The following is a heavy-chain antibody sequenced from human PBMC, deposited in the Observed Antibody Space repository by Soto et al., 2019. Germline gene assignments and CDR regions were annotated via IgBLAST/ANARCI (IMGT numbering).Heavy chain of an antibody. D-gene: IGHD2-21*01. V-gene: IGHV4-31*03. CDR2: IYYSGTT. Sequence: QVQLQESGPGLVKPSQTQSLTCTVSGGSISSGGYYWNWIRQNPGKGLEWIGYIYYSGTTYYNPSLKSRVTISVDTSKNQFSLKLSSVTASVTSVYYCAASCVGCGGFNYYGMDVWGQGTTVTVSS. J-gene: IGHJ6*02. CDR3: AASCVGCGGFNYYGMDV. CDR1: GGSISSGGYY.